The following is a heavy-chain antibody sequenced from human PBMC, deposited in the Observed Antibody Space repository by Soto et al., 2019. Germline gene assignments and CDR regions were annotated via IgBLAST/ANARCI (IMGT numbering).Heavy chain of an antibody. CDR2: INPSGGST. J-gene: IGHJ4*02. CDR3: ARENGVCSGGSCNTYYFDY. V-gene: IGHV1-46*01. D-gene: IGHD2-15*01. CDR1: GYTFTSYY. Sequence: QVQLVQSGAEVKKPGASVKVSCKASGYTFTSYYMHWVRQAPGQGLEWMGIINPSGGSTSYAQKFQGRVTMTRETSTSTVYMELSSLRSEDTAVYYCARENGVCSGGSCNTYYFDYWGQGTLVTVSS.